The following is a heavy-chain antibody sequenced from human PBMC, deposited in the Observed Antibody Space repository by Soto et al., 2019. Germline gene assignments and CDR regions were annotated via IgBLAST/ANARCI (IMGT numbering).Heavy chain of an antibody. CDR3: ARRMYYGSGSYYHSPRLMTNYGMDV. CDR1: GYSFTSYW. J-gene: IGHJ6*02. D-gene: IGHD3-10*01. V-gene: IGHV5-51*01. Sequence: PGESLKISCKGSGYSFTSYWIGWVRQMPGKGLEWMGIIYPGDSDTRYSPSFQGQVTISADKSISTAYLQWSSLKASDTAMYYCARRMYYGSGSYYHSPRLMTNYGMDVWGQGTTVNVS. CDR2: IYPGDSDT.